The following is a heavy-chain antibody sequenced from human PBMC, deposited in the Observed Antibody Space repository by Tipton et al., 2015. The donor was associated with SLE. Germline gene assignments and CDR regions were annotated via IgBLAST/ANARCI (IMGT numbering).Heavy chain of an antibody. V-gene: IGHV4-34*01. CDR1: GGSFSGYY. CDR3: ARGHERHYDSPNFDI. D-gene: IGHD5-12*01. J-gene: IGHJ3*02. Sequence: TLSLTCAVYGGSFSGYYWSWIRQPPGKGLEWIGEINHSGSTNYNPSLKSRVPISVDTSKNQFSLKLSSVTAADTAVYYCARGHERHYDSPNFDIWGQGTMVTVSS. CDR2: INHSGST.